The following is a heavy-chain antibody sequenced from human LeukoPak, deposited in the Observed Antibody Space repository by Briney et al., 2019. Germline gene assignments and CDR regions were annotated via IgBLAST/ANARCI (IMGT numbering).Heavy chain of an antibody. J-gene: IGHJ5*02. V-gene: IGHV4-34*01. Sequence: SETLSLTCAVYGGSFSGYYWGWIRQPPGKGLEWIGSIYYSGSTYYNPSLKSRATISVDTSKNQFSLKLSSVTAADTAVYYCARGPHCSSTSCDWWFDPWGQGTLVTVSS. CDR2: IYYSGST. CDR1: GGSFSGYY. CDR3: ARGPHCSSTSCDWWFDP. D-gene: IGHD2-2*01.